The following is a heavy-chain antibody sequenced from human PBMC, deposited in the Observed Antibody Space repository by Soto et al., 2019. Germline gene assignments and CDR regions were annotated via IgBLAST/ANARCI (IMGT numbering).Heavy chain of an antibody. D-gene: IGHD3-22*01. V-gene: IGHV1-69*13. J-gene: IGHJ4*02. CDR2: IIPIFGTA. CDR3: VRRSDYYDSSGYYEVFDY. CDR1: GGTFSSYA. Sequence: GASVKVSCKASGGTFSSYAISWVRQAPGQGLEWMGGIIPIFGTANYAQKFQGRVTITADESTSAAYMELSSLRSEDTAVYYCVRRSDYYDSSGYYEVFDYWGQGTLVTVPS.